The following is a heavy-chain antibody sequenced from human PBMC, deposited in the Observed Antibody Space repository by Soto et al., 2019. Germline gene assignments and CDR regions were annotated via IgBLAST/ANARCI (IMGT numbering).Heavy chain of an antibody. CDR2: INHSGIT. CDR1: GGSFSGYF. Sequence: SETLSLTCTVSGGSFSGYFWTWIRQPPGKGLEWLAEINHSGITNYNPSVESRVSMSVDTSKNQFSLRLYSVTAADTAVYYCVRGPYNYNSRYFDYWGLGTLVTVSS. V-gene: IGHV4-34*01. CDR3: VRGPYNYNSRYFDY. D-gene: IGHD1-1*01. J-gene: IGHJ4*02.